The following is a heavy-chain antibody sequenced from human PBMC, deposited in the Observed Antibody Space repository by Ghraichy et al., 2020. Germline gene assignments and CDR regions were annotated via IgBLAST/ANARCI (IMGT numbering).Heavy chain of an antibody. Sequence: GGSLRLSCAASGFTFSSYSMNWVRQAPGKGLEWVSSISSSSSYIYYADSVKGRFTISRDNAKNSLYLQMNSLRAEDTAVYYCARDHAHGYGLTLYYFDYWGQGTLVTVSS. V-gene: IGHV3-21*01. CDR2: ISSSSSYI. D-gene: IGHD5-18*01. J-gene: IGHJ4*02. CDR3: ARDHAHGYGLTLYYFDY. CDR1: GFTFSSYS.